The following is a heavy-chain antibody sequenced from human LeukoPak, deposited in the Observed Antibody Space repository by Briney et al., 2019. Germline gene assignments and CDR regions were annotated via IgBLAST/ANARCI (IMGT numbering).Heavy chain of an antibody. CDR2: IKQDGSEK. CDR3: ARVGGCSGGSCYATQGDAFDI. Sequence: GGSLRLSCAASGFTFSSYWMSWVRQAPGKGLEWVANIKQDGSEKYYVDSVKGRFTISRDNAKNSLYLQMNSLRAEDTAVYYCARVGGCSGGSCYATQGDAFDIWGQGTMVTVSS. V-gene: IGHV3-7*02. J-gene: IGHJ3*02. CDR1: GFTFSSYW. D-gene: IGHD2-15*01.